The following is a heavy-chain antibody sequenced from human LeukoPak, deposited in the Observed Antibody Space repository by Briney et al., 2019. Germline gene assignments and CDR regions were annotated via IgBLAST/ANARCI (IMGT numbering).Heavy chain of an antibody. CDR3: ARNLGNGYYGFDY. V-gene: IGHV2-70*01. J-gene: IGHJ4*02. CDR1: GFSLSTSGMC. Sequence: SGPTLVNPTQTLTLTCTFSGFSLSTSGMCVSWIRQPPGKALEWLALMDWDDDKYYGTSLQTRLTIYKDPSKNQVVLTMTNMDPVDKATYYCARNLGNGYYGFDYWGQGTLVTVSS. CDR2: MDWDDDK. D-gene: IGHD3-3*01.